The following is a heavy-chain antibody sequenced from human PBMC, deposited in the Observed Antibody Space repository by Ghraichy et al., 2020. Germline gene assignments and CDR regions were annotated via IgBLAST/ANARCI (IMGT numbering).Heavy chain of an antibody. V-gene: IGHV3-48*02. D-gene: IGHD4-23*01. CDR1: GFTFSSYN. CDR3: ARASAVVRYYYYDAMDV. Sequence: GGSLRLSCEASGFTFSSYNLNWVRQAPGKGPEWISYISSSSRFISYADSVKGRFTVSRDNAKSSLYLQMNSLRDEDTAVYYCARASAVVRYYYYDAMDVWGKGTRVTVSS. CDR2: ISSSSRFI. J-gene: IGHJ6*04.